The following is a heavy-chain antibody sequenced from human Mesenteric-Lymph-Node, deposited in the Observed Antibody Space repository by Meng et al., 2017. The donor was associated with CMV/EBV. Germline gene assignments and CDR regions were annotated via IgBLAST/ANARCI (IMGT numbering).Heavy chain of an antibody. Sequence: KASGGPCSRYTFSWVRQAPGQGLEWLGGILPIFRTPKYAQNFQGRVTVSTDASAATAYMELSSLRSEDTAVYFCAGIPEANSGYFSIWGQGTLVTVSS. J-gene: IGHJ1*01. V-gene: IGHV1-69*05. CDR1: GGPCSRYT. CDR2: ILPIFRTP. CDR3: AGIPEANSGYFSI. D-gene: IGHD3-22*01.